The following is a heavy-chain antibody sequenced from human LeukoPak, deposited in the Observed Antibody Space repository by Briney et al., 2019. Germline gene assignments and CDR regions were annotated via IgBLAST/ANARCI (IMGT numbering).Heavy chain of an antibody. CDR3: ARDPMVRGYYFDY. D-gene: IGHD3-10*01. CDR1: GGSISSYY. CDR2: IYYSGST. V-gene: IGHV4-59*12. J-gene: IGHJ4*02. Sequence: SETLSLTCTVSGGSISSYYWSWIRQPPGKGLEWIGYIYYSGSTNYNPSLKSRVTISVDTSKNQFSLKLSSVTAADTAVYYCARDPMVRGYYFDYWGQGTLVTVSS.